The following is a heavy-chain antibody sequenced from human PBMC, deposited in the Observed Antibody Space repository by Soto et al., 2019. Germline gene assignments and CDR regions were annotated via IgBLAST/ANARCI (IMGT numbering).Heavy chain of an antibody. V-gene: IGHV1-18*01. J-gene: IGHJ6*02. CDR3: ASYSSSPVQIWYYYGMDG. CDR2: ISAYNGNT. Sequence: ASVKVSCKASGYTFTSYGISWVRQAPGQGLEWMGWISAYNGNTNYAQKLQGRVTMTTDTSTSTAYMELRSLRSDDTAVYYCASYSSSPVQIWYYYGMDGWGQGTTVTVSS. CDR1: GYTFTSYG. D-gene: IGHD6-6*01.